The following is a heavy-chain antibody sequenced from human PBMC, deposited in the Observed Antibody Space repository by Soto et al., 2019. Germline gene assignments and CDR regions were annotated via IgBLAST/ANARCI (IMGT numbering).Heavy chain of an antibody. Sequence: NPGGSLRLSCAASGFTFSDYYMSWIRQAPGKGLEWVSYISSSGSTIYYADSVKGRFTISRDNAKNSLYLQMNSLRAEDTAVYYCARERQGATAYDAFDIWGQGTMVTVSS. V-gene: IGHV3-11*01. CDR1: GFTFSDYY. D-gene: IGHD1-26*01. CDR2: ISSSGSTI. CDR3: ARERQGATAYDAFDI. J-gene: IGHJ3*02.